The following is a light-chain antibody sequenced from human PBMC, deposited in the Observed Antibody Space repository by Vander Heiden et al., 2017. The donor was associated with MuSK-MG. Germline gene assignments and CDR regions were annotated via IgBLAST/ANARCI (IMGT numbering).Light chain of an antibody. J-gene: IGKJ4*01. V-gene: IGKV1-39*01. CDR2: GAS. Sequence: DIQMTQSPSSLSASVGDRVTITCRASQSITNFLSWYQHKPGKAPKLLIYGASTLQTGVPSWFSGSGSGTDFTLTSSRLQPEDFATYYCQQSYGTLTFGGGTKVEIK. CDR1: QSITNF. CDR3: QQSYGTLT.